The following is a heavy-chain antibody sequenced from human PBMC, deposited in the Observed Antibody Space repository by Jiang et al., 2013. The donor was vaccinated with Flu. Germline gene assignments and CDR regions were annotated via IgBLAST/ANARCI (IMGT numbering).Heavy chain of an antibody. CDR2: INHSGST. V-gene: IGHV4-34*01. Sequence: KPSETLSLTCAVYGGSFSGYYWSWIRQPPGKGLEWIGEINHSGSTNYNPSLKSRVTISVDTSKNQFSLKLSSVTAADTAVYYCVPAGSGSYYKDWGQGTLVTVSS. CDR3: VPAGSGSYYKD. CDR1: GGSFSGYY. D-gene: IGHD3-10*01. J-gene: IGHJ4*02.